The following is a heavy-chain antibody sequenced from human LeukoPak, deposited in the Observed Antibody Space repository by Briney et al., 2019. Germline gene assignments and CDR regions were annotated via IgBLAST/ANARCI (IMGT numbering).Heavy chain of an antibody. CDR3: ANGRRFAYSSSWYDGY. V-gene: IGHV3-30*18. Sequence: GGSLRLSCAASGFTFSSYGMHWVRQAPGKGLEWVAVISYDGSNKYYADSVKGRFTISRDNSKNTLYLQMNSLRAEDTAVYYCANGRRFAYSSSWYDGYWGQGTLVTVSS. CDR2: ISYDGSNK. CDR1: GFTFSSYG. D-gene: IGHD6-13*01. J-gene: IGHJ4*02.